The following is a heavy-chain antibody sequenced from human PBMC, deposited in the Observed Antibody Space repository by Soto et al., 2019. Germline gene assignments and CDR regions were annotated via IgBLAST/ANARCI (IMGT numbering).Heavy chain of an antibody. Sequence: SETLSLTCTVSGGSISDISYCWGWIRQPPGKGLQWIGCMFYSGATYYNPSLKNRVTLSVDTSNNEFSLKLVSVTAPDTAVYYCARHKSGSDWLDPWGQGTLVTVSS. V-gene: IGHV4-39*01. J-gene: IGHJ5*02. CDR1: GGSISDISYC. CDR3: ARHKSGSDWLDP. CDR2: MFYSGAT. D-gene: IGHD2-15*01.